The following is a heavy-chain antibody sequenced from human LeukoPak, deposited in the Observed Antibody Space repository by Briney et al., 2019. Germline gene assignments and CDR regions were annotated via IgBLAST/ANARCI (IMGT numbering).Heavy chain of an antibody. J-gene: IGHJ3*02. CDR1: GGSISSDF. CDR3: ARGRLFYGSGSNGPQPRAPEAFDI. Sequence: PSETLSLTCSVSGGSISSDFWSWIRQPAGKGLEWIGRIYPSGSTNYNPSLKSRVTMSLDTSKSQFSLKLSSVTAADTAVYYCARGRLFYGSGSNGPQPRAPEAFDIWGQGTMVTVSS. V-gene: IGHV4-4*07. D-gene: IGHD3-10*01. CDR2: IYPSGST.